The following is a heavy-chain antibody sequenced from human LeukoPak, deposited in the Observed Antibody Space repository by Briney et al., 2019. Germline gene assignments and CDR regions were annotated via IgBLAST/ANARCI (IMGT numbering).Heavy chain of an antibody. Sequence: PSETLSLTCTVSGGSLNGYYWSWIRQPLGKGLEWIGFIYHSGSVNHNPSLKSRATISVDTSKNQVSLKLTSVTAADTAVYYCARHPRIAVPPFYYYYMDVWDKGTTVTVSS. CDR1: GGSLNGYY. CDR2: IYHSGSV. CDR3: ARHPRIAVPPFYYYYMDV. D-gene: IGHD6-6*01. J-gene: IGHJ6*03. V-gene: IGHV4-59*08.